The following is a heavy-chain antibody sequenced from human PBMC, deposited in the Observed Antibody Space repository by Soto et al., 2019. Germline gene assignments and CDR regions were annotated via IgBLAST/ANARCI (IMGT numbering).Heavy chain of an antibody. J-gene: IGHJ4*01. D-gene: IGHD4-17*01. CDR3: AKGGTTVVTDFDC. V-gene: IGHV3-23*01. Sequence: GGSLRLSCAASGFTFSTYAMSWVRQAQGKGLEWVSSISGGGGTTYYADSVKGRFTISRDKSKNTLFLQMNSLRVEDTALYYCAKGGTTVVTDFDCWGHGALVTVSS. CDR2: ISGGGGTT. CDR1: GFTFSTYA.